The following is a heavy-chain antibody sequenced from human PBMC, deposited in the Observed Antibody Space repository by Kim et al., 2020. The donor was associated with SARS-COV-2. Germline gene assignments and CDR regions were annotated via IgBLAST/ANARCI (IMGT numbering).Heavy chain of an antibody. V-gene: IGHV1-69*13. Sequence: SVKVSCKASGGTFSSYAISWVRQAPGQGLEWMGGIIPIFGTANYAQKFQGRVTITADESTSTAYMELSSLRSEDTAVYYCARDSGGCGGDCFIDYWGQGTLVTVSS. CDR1: GGTFSSYA. J-gene: IGHJ4*02. CDR3: ARDSGGCGGDCFIDY. D-gene: IGHD2-21*02. CDR2: IIPIFGTA.